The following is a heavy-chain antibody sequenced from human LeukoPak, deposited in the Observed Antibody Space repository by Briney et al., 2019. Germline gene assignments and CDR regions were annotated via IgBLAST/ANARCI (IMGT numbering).Heavy chain of an antibody. Sequence: RPSETLSLTCTVSGGSISSYYWSWIRQPAGKGLEWIGRIYTSGSTNYNPSLKSRVTMSVDTSKNQFSLKLRSVTAADTAVYYCARDPSPYSSSWYSDYWGQGTLVTVSS. D-gene: IGHD6-13*01. J-gene: IGHJ4*02. CDR2: IYTSGST. V-gene: IGHV4-4*07. CDR3: ARDPSPYSSSWYSDY. CDR1: GGSISSYY.